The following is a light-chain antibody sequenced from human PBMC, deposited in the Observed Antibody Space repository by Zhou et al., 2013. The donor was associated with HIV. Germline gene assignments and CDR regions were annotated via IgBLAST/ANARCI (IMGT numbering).Light chain of an antibody. CDR1: QSISPW. CDR3: QQYSTNSRT. CDR2: KSS. V-gene: IGKV1-5*03. Sequence: DIQMTQSPSTLPASVGDRVTLTCRASQSISPWLAWYQQKPGKAPKLLVYKSSTLETGVPSRFSAGGSGTTFTLTISSLQPDDFATYYCQQYSTNSRTFGQGTKVETK. J-gene: IGKJ1*01.